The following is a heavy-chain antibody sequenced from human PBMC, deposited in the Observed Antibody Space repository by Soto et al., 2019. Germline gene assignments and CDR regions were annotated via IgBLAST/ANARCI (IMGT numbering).Heavy chain of an antibody. V-gene: IGHV3-23*01. J-gene: IGHJ4*02. D-gene: IGHD3-16*01. CDR1: GFTFRTYA. CDR2: ISGSGDST. CDR3: AKYHWGSY. Sequence: EVQLLESGGRLVQPGGSLRLSCAASGFTFRTYAMSWVRQAPGKGLEWVSAISGSGDSTYYADSVKGRFTNSRDNSKNTLYLQMTTLRAEDTALYHCAKYHWGSYSGQGTLVTVSS.